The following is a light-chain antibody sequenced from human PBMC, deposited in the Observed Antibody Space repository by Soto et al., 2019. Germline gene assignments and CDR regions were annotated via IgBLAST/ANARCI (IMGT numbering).Light chain of an antibody. J-gene: IGLJ2*01. CDR3: SSYISSNTLEV. CDR2: EVN. V-gene: IGLV2-14*01. Sequence: QSALIQPASVSGSPGQSITISCTGTSRDVGGSNYVSWYQHHPHRSPKLLIYEVNYRTSGVSSRFSGSKSGNTASLTISGLQAEDDADYYCSSYISSNTLEVFGVGTKLTVL. CDR1: SRDVGGSNY.